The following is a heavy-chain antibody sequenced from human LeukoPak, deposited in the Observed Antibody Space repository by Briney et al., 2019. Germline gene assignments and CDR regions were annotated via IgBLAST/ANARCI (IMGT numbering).Heavy chain of an antibody. CDR1: GFTFSSYA. CDR2: ISGSGGST. CDR3: VKLGSSWSTLDY. D-gene: IGHD6-13*01. V-gene: IGHV3-23*01. Sequence: QAGGSLRLSCAASGFTFSSYAMSWVRQAPGKGLEWVSAISGSGGSTYYADSVKGRFTISRDNSKNTLYLQMNSLRAEDTAVHYCVKLGSSWSTLDYWGQGTLVTVSS. J-gene: IGHJ4*02.